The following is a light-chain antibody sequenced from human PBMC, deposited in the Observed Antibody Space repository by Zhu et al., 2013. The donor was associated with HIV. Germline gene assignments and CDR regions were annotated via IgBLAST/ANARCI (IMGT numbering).Light chain of an antibody. V-gene: IGKV1-39*01. CDR3: QQSYGTPYT. CDR1: QTITSY. CDR2: AAS. J-gene: IGKJ2*01. Sequence: DVHMTQSPSSLSASVGDRVTITCRASQTITSYLNWYQQRPGKAPNLLIYAASRLRAGVPSRFSGSGSGTSFTLTISSLQPEDFATYFCQQSYGTPYTFGQGTNLEIK.